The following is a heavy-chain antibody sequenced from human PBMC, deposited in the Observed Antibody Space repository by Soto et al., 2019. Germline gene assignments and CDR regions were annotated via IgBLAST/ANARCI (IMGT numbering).Heavy chain of an antibody. Sequence: QVQLVQSGAEVKKPGASVKVSCKASGYTFTSYYMHWVRQAPGQGLEWMGIINPTSGGTHYAQKFQGRFTMTRDRSTSTVYMELSSLRSEDTAVYYCARGMTAVTNDAFDIWGQGTMVTVSS. CDR2: INPTSGGT. J-gene: IGHJ3*02. D-gene: IGHD4-4*01. CDR3: ARGMTAVTNDAFDI. V-gene: IGHV1-46*01. CDR1: GYTFTSYY.